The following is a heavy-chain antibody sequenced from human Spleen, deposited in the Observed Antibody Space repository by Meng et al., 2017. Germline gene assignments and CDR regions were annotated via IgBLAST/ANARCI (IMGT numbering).Heavy chain of an antibody. V-gene: IGHV1-69*13. D-gene: IGHD6-19*01. Sequence: SVKVSCKASGGSFRSYGISWVRQAPGQGLEWMGGIFPIFDTTNYAQKFQGRVTITADESTSTAYMELSGLTSDDTAVYYCARERAATVAGAAFDIWGQGTMVTVSS. CDR3: ARERAATVAGAAFDI. J-gene: IGHJ3*02. CDR1: GGSFRSYG. CDR2: IFPIFDTT.